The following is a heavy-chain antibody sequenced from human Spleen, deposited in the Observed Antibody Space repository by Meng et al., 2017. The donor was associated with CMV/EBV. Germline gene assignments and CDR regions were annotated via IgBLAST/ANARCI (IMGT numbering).Heavy chain of an antibody. CDR2: IRDTDGVA. V-gene: IGHV3-23*01. Sequence: GGSLRLSCVVSGFTFSGYEMNWVRRAPGKGLEWISRIRDTDGVASYADSVRGRFTISRDISQNTLYLQMNSLKVEDTAVYYCTKGATFGVTAPDYWGQGTLVTVSS. CDR3: TKGATFGVTAPDY. J-gene: IGHJ4*02. CDR1: GFTFSGYE. D-gene: IGHD2-21*02.